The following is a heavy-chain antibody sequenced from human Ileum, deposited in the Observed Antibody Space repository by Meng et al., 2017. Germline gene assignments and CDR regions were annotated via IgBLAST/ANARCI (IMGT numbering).Heavy chain of an antibody. CDR1: GFTFSSYA. D-gene: IGHD3-22*01. Sequence: GESLKISCAASGFTFSSYAMSWVRQAPGKGLEWVSAISGSGGSTYYADSVKGRFTISRDNSKNTLYLQMNSLRAEDTAVYYCAKTEIPYYYDSSGYYRGSDYWGQGTVVTVSS. CDR3: AKTEIPYYYDSSGYYRGSDY. J-gene: IGHJ4*02. CDR2: ISGSGGST. V-gene: IGHV3-23*01.